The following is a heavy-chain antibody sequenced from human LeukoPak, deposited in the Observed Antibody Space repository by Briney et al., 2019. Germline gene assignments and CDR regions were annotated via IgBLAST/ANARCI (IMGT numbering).Heavy chain of an antibody. J-gene: IGHJ3*02. D-gene: IGHD2-2*01. V-gene: IGHV3-15*01. CDR3: TRDRWTLYCSSTSCSSLAAFDI. CDR1: GFTFSNAW. Sequence: GGSLRLSCAASGFTFSNAWMSWVRQAPGKGLEWVGRIKSKTDGGTTDYAAPVKGRFTISRDDSKSIAYLQMNSLKTEDTAVYYCTRDRWTLYCSSTSCSSLAAFDIWGQGTMVTVSS. CDR2: IKSKTDGGTT.